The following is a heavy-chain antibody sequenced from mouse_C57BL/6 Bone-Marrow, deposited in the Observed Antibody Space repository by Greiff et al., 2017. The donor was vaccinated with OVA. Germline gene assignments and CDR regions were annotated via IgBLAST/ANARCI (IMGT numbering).Heavy chain of an antibody. J-gene: IGHJ2*01. Sequence: EVKLQESGGDLVKPGGSLKLSCAASGFTFSSYGMSWVRQTPDKRLEWVATISSGGSYTYYPDSVKGRFTISRDNAKNTLYLQMSSLKSEDTAMYYCARHALWDYWGQGTTLTVSS. CDR2: ISSGGSYT. V-gene: IGHV5-6*01. CDR1: GFTFSSYG. CDR3: ARHALWDY. D-gene: IGHD1-1*02.